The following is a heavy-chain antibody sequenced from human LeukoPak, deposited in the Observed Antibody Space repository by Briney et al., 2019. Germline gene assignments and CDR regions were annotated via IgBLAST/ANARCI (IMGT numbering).Heavy chain of an antibody. V-gene: IGHV4-38-2*02. CDR3: ARPYYYDSSGYSDQ. CDR1: GYSISSGYY. J-gene: IGHJ4*02. Sequence: SETLSLTCNVSGYSISSGYYWGWIRQPPGKGLEWIGNIYHSGSTYYNPSLKSRVTISVDTSKNQFSLKLSSVTAADTAVHYCARPYYYDSSGYSDQWGQGTLVTVSS. CDR2: IYHSGST. D-gene: IGHD3-22*01.